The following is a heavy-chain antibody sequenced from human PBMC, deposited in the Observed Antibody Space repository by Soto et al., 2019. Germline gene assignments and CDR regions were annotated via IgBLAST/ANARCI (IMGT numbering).Heavy chain of an antibody. CDR1: GFTFSSYG. D-gene: IGHD6-6*01. Sequence: GGSLRLSCAASGFTFSSYGMHWVRQAPGKGLEWVAVISYDGSNKYYADSVKGRFTISRDNSKNTLYLQMNSLRAEDTAVYYCAKAGSSYVYYYYGMDVWGQGTTVTVSS. CDR2: ISYDGSNK. V-gene: IGHV3-30*18. J-gene: IGHJ6*02. CDR3: AKAGSSYVYYYYGMDV.